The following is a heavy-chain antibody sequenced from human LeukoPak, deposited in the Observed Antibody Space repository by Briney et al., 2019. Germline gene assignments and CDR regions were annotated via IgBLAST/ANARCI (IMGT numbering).Heavy chain of an antibody. CDR3: ARAMGGLDY. V-gene: IGHV1-2*06. CDR2: IHPSSGAT. Sequence: ASVKVSCKASGYTFIAYHMHWVRQAPGQGLEWMGRIHPSSGATNYAQRFQGRVTLTRDTSINTAYMELSRLTSDDTAVYYCARAMGGLDYWGQGTLVTVSS. J-gene: IGHJ4*02. D-gene: IGHD3-10*01. CDR1: GYTFIAYH.